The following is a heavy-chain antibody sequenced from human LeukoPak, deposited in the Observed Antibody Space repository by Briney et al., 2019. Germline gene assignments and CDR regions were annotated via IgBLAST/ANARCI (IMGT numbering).Heavy chain of an antibody. CDR3: ARDRGGYCSGNTCAHPIDY. J-gene: IGHJ4*02. CDR1: GFTFSLNW. CDR2: IKHDGGEK. D-gene: IGHD2-15*01. V-gene: IGHV3-7*01. Sequence: GDSLRLSCAASGFTFSLNWMSWVRQAPGKRLEWVANIKHDGGEKFYGEFVKGRFTISRDNAKNSLYLQMNSLRAEDTAVYYCARDRGGYCSGNTCAHPIDYWGQGILVTVSS.